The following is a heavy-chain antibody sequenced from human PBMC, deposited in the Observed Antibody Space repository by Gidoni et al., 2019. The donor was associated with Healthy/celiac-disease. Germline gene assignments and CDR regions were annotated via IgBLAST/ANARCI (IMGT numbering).Heavy chain of an antibody. J-gene: IGHJ3*02. D-gene: IGHD5-18*01. Sequence: VRQAPGKGLEWVAVIWYDGSNKYYADSVKGRFTISRDNSKNTLYLQMNSLRAEDTAVYYCARGGVQLWLGRGLRSAFDIWGQGTMVTVSS. CDR3: ARGGVQLWLGRGLRSAFDI. V-gene: IGHV3-33*01. CDR2: IWYDGSNK.